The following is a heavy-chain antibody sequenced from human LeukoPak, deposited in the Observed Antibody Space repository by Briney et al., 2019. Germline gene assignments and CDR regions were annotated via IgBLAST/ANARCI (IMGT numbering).Heavy chain of an antibody. CDR3: AKGPRVAARTKVDY. J-gene: IGHJ4*02. V-gene: IGHV3-23*01. CDR1: GFTFSSYA. D-gene: IGHD6-6*01. Sequence: GGSLRLSCAASGFTFSSYAMSWVRQAPGKGLEWVSAISGSGGSTYYADSVKGRFTISRDNSKNMLYLQMNSLRAEDTAVYYCAKGPRVAARTKVDYWGQGTLVTVSS. CDR2: ISGSGGST.